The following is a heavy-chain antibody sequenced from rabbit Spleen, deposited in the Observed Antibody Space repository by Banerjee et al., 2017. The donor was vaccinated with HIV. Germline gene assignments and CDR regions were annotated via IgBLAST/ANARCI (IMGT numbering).Heavy chain of an antibody. V-gene: IGHV1S45*01. D-gene: IGHD8-1*01. CDR3: ARDAGTSFSTYGMDL. CDR2: AYAGSSDST. J-gene: IGHJ6*01. CDR1: GFSFSNKAV. Sequence: QEQLKETGGGLVQPGGSLKLSCTASGFSFSNKAVMCWVRQAPGKGLEWIACAYAGSSDSTYSATWAKGRFTISKTSSTTVTLQMTSLTAADTATYFCARDAGTSFSTYGMDLWGPGTLVTVS.